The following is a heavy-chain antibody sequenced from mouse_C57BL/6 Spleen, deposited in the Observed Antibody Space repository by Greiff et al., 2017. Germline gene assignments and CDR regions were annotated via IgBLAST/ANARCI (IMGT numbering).Heavy chain of an antibody. Sequence: VQLKESGAELVRPGASVKLSCTASGFNIKDDYMHWVKQRPEQGLEWIGWIDPENGDTDYASKFQGKATITADTSANTAYLKLSSLTYEDTAVYYCATGLTHWYFDVWGTGTTVTVSS. CDR3: ATGLTHWYFDV. J-gene: IGHJ1*03. D-gene: IGHD3-1*01. CDR2: IDPENGDT. CDR1: GFNIKDDY. V-gene: IGHV14-4*01.